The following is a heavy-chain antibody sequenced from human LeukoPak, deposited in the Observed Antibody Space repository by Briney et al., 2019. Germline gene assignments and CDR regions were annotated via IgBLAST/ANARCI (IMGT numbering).Heavy chain of an antibody. CDR1: GGSISSYY. CDR3: ARLSSSWYGGLDY. Sequence: PSETLSLTCTVSGGSISSYYWSWIRQPPGKGLEWIGYIYYSGSTNYNPSLKSRVTISVDTSKNQFSLELSSVTAADTAVYYCARLSSSWYGGLDYWGQGTLVTVSS. D-gene: IGHD6-13*01. V-gene: IGHV4-59*01. J-gene: IGHJ4*02. CDR2: IYYSGST.